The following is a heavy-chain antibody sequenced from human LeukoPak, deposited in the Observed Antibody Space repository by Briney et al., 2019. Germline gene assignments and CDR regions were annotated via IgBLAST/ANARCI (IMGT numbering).Heavy chain of an antibody. Sequence: RGESLKISCKGSGYSFTSYWIGWVRQMPGKGLEWMGIIYPGDSDTRYSPSFQGQVTISADKSISTAYLQWSSLKASDTAMYYCASTEGDQLLPHAFDIWGQGTMVTVSS. V-gene: IGHV5-51*01. J-gene: IGHJ3*02. CDR3: ASTEGDQLLPHAFDI. D-gene: IGHD2-2*01. CDR2: IYPGDSDT. CDR1: GYSFTSYW.